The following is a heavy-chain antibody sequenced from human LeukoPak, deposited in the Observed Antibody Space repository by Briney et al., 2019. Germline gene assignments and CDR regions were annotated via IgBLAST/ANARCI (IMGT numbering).Heavy chain of an antibody. CDR2: VSPSGGST. CDR3: ARGEFTMVRGVIIKRYYYYMDV. V-gene: IGHV1-46*01. Sequence: ASVKVSCKAFGYTFTSNYMHWVRQAPGQGLEWMGVVSPSGGSTSYAQKFQGRVTITADESTSTAYMELSSLRSEDTAVYYCARGEFTMVRGVIIKRYYYYMDVWGKGTTVTISS. D-gene: IGHD3-10*01. J-gene: IGHJ6*03. CDR1: GYTFTSNY.